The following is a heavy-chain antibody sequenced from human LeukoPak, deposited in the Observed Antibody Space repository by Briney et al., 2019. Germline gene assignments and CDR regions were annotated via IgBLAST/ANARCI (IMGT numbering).Heavy chain of an antibody. Sequence: PGGSLRLSCAASGIIFSNYWMHWVRQAPGKGLVWVSRINSDGINTSYADSVKGRFTISRDNAKNTLNLQMNSLRAEDTAVYYCARDLGQYYDTSDSWFDPWGQGTLVTVSS. CDR3: ARDLGQYYDTSDSWFDP. D-gene: IGHD3-22*01. CDR2: INSDGINT. J-gene: IGHJ5*02. V-gene: IGHV3-74*01. CDR1: GIIFSNYW.